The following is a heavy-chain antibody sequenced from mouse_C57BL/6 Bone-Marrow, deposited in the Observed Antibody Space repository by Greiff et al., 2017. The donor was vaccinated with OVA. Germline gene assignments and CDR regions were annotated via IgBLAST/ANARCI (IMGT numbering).Heavy chain of an antibody. CDR2: IYPRSGNT. CDR3: ARRYYGSSLYAMDY. V-gene: IGHV1-81*01. CDR1: GYTFTSYG. J-gene: IGHJ4*01. D-gene: IGHD1-1*01. Sequence: VKLVESGAELARPGASVKLSCKASGYTFTSYGISWVKQRTGQGLEWIGEIYPRSGNTYYNEKFKGKATLTADKSSSTAYMELRSLTSEDSAVYFCARRYYGSSLYAMDYWGQGTSVTVSS.